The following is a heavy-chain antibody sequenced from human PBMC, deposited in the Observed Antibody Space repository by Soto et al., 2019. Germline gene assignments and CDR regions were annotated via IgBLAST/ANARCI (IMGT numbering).Heavy chain of an antibody. CDR3: ARDVGLQHDTGYYDFWSGKNNWFDP. Sequence: SETLSLTCTVSGGSISGHYWSWIRQPPGKGLQYIGYISYSGSTNYNPSLKSRVTISVDTSNNQFSLRLSSVTAADTAVYYCARDVGLQHDTGYYDFWSGKNNWFDPWGQGILVTSPQ. J-gene: IGHJ5*02. V-gene: IGHV4-59*11. D-gene: IGHD3-3*01. CDR1: GGSISGHY. CDR2: ISYSGST.